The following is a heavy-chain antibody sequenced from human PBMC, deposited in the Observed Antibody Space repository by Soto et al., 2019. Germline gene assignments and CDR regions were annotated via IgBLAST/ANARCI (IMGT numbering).Heavy chain of an antibody. CDR2: IYHSGST. D-gene: IGHD3-10*01. CDR3: ARERAVLLWFGEKNWFDP. CDR1: VVKISSVGYS. V-gene: IGHV4-30-2*01. Sequence: LQTQPLPSTVPVVKISSVGYSRSWFRKQPGKGLEWIGYIYHSGSTYYNPSLKSRVTISVDTSKNQFSLKLSSVTAADTAVYYCARERAVLLWFGEKNWFDPWGQGTLVTVSS. J-gene: IGHJ5*02.